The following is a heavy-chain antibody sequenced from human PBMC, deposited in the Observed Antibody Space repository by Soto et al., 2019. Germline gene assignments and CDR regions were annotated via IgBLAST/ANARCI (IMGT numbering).Heavy chain of an antibody. J-gene: IGHJ6*02. CDR2: LHSGGDT. CDR1: GIPVSSNY. CDR3: ARDGPYYDAARRYV. V-gene: IGHV3-53*04. Sequence: EVQLVESGGGLVQPGGSLRLSCAASGIPVSSNYMTWVRQAPGKGREWVSVLHSGGDTYYANSVKGRFTISRHDSTNTLFLQMNSLTAWDTAVYYCARDGPYYDAARRYVWGQGTTVTVSS. D-gene: IGHD3-3*01.